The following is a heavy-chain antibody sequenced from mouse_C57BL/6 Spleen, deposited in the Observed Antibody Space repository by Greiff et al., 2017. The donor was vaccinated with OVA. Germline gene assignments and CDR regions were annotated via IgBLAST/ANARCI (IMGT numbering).Heavy chain of an antibody. V-gene: IGHV2-2*01. J-gene: IGHJ4*01. Sequence: VMLVESGPGLVQPSQSLSITCTVSGFSLTSYGVHWVRQSPGKGLEWLGVIWSGGSTDYNAAFISRLSISKDNSKSQVFFKMNSLQADDTAIYYCARDGYGSSYDYAMDYWGQGTSVTVSS. CDR1: GFSLTSYG. CDR3: ARDGYGSSYDYAMDY. D-gene: IGHD1-1*01. CDR2: IWSGGST.